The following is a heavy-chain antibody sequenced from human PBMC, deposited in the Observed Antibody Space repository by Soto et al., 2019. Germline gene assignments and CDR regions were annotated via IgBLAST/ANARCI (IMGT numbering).Heavy chain of an antibody. CDR1: GFTFSSYA. J-gene: IGHJ3*01. Sequence: LRLSCAASGFTFSSYAMSWVRQAPGKGLEWVSVISATGGSAYYADSVQGRFAISRDNSKNTLYLQMNSLRAEETAIYYCVGEGRGSFDFWGRGTMVTVSS. CDR2: ISATGGSA. V-gene: IGHV3-23*01. CDR3: VGEGRGSFDF. D-gene: IGHD5-12*01.